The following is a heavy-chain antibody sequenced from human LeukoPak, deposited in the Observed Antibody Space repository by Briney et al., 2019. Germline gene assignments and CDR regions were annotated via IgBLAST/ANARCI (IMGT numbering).Heavy chain of an antibody. J-gene: IGHJ4*02. CDR2: IWYDGSSK. CDR1: GFTFRTYG. V-gene: IGHV3-33*08. CDR3: ARSQSSSLIDY. Sequence: PGGSLRLSCAASGFTFRTYGVHWVRQAPGKGLEWVAVIWYDGSSKDYADSVKGRFTFSRDNSKNTLYLQMNSLTVEDTAVYYCARSQSSSLIDYWGQGTLVTVSS. D-gene: IGHD6-13*01.